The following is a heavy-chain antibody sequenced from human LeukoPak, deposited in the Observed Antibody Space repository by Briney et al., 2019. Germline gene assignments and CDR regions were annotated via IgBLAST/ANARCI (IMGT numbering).Heavy chain of an antibody. Sequence: PSETLSLTCSVSGGSVRNYYWNWIRQPPGKGLEWIGYVYYTGSSNSDPSLKSRVTMFADTSKNQLSLRLSSVSALDTAVYYCAGGAYASAWYAFDIWGPGTGVSVTS. D-gene: IGHD6-19*01. CDR3: AGGAYASAWYAFDI. CDR1: GGSVRNYY. J-gene: IGHJ3*02. CDR2: VYYTGSS. V-gene: IGHV4-59*02.